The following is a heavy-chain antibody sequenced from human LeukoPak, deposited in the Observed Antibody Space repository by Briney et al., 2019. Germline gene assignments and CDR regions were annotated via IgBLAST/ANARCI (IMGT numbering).Heavy chain of an antibody. Sequence: ASVKVSCKASGYTFTSYGISWVRQAPGQGLEWMGWISAYNGNTNYAQKLQGRVTMATDTSTSTAYMELRSLRSDDTAVYYCARDRRGDIVVVPAAMGTWGQGTLVTVSS. CDR1: GYTFTSYG. D-gene: IGHD2-2*01. J-gene: IGHJ5*02. CDR2: ISAYNGNT. CDR3: ARDRRGDIVVVPAAMGT. V-gene: IGHV1-18*01.